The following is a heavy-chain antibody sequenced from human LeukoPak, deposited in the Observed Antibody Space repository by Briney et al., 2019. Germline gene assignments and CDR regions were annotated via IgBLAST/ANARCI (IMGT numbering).Heavy chain of an antibody. J-gene: IGHJ4*02. V-gene: IGHV3-15*01. CDR2: IKSKTDGGTT. Sequence: PGGSLRLSCAASGSTFSNAWMTWVRQAPGKGLEWVGRIKSKTDGGTTDYAAPVKGRFTISRDDSKNTLYLQMNSLKIEDTAMYYCTRDPRTERYSSGWSCFDYWGQGTLVTVSS. D-gene: IGHD6-19*01. CDR1: GSTFSNAW. CDR3: TRDPRTERYSSGWSCFDY.